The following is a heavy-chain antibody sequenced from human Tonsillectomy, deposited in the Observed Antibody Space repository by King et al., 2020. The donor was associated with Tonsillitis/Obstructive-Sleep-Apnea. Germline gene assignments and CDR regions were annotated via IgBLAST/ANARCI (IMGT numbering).Heavy chain of an antibody. J-gene: IGHJ6*02. Sequence: QLVQSGGGLVQPGGSLRLSCAASGFTFSSYAMTWVRQAPGRGLEWVSSISGSGTSTYYADFVRGRFTISRDNSNHTLSLQMNSLGAEDTAVYYCAKDRTLTTEPRPLDVWGQGTTVTVSS. V-gene: IGHV3-23*04. CDR3: AKDRTLTTEPRPLDV. CDR1: GFTFSSYA. D-gene: IGHD4-11*01. CDR2: ISGSGTST.